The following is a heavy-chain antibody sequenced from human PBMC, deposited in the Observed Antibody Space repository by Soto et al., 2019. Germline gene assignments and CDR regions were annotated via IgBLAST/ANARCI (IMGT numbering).Heavy chain of an antibody. V-gene: IGHV3-33*01. Sequence: QVQLVESGGGVVQPGRSLRLACAASGFIFSSYGMHWVRQAPGKGLEWVAIIWYDGSNKYYADSVKGRFTISRDNSKSTLYLRMNRLRVEDTAVYYSARGGAGYYYGMDVWGQGTTVTVSS. J-gene: IGHJ6*02. CDR3: ARGGAGYYYGMDV. CDR1: GFIFSSYG. CDR2: IWYDGSNK. D-gene: IGHD3-16*01.